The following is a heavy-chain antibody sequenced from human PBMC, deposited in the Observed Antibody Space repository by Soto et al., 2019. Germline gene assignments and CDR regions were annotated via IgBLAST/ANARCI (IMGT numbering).Heavy chain of an antibody. CDR3: ARYEYGNSLYGVDV. Sequence: QVHLQQRGAGLLKPSETMSLNCVVSGESFSGYYLCWIRQTPGMGLERIEEADHRGSTTYNPSLKNPASISIDSSKKLFSLELPSVTAADTALYFCARYEYGNSLYGVDVWGQGPRVTVSS. V-gene: IGHV4-34*02. CDR2: ADHRGST. CDR1: GESFSGYY. J-gene: IGHJ6*02. D-gene: IGHD1-7*01.